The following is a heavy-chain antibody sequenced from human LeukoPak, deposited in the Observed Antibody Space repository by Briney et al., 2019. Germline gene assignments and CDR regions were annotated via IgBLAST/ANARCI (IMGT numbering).Heavy chain of an antibody. CDR2: IYSGGST. D-gene: IGHD3-10*01. Sequence: PGGSLRLSCAASGFTFSSYDMHWVRQATGKGLEWVSVIYSGGSTFYADSVKGRFTISRDNSKNTLYLQMNSLRAEDTAVYYCARDSELLWFGTSNYYMDVWGKGTTVTISS. J-gene: IGHJ6*03. CDR1: GFTFSSYD. V-gene: IGHV3-66*01. CDR3: ARDSELLWFGTSNYYMDV.